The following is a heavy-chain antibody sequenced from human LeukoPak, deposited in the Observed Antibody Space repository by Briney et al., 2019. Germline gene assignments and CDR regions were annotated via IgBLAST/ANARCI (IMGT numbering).Heavy chain of an antibody. J-gene: IGHJ4*02. CDR3: ARGAVAEFDY. CDR1: GDSVSSKIVA. D-gene: IGHD6-19*01. V-gene: IGHV6-1*01. CDR2: TYYRSKWYY. Sequence: SQTLSLTCAISGDSVSSKIVAWNWIRQSPSRGPEWLGRTYYRSKWYYDYAVSMKSRITINPDTSKNQFSLQLNSVTPEDTAVYYCARGAVAEFDYWGQGTLVTVSS.